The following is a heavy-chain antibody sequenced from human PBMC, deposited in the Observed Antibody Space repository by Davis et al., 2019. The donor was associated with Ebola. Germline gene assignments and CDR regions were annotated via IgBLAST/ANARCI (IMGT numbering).Heavy chain of an antibody. D-gene: IGHD3-22*01. CDR1: GYTFSNYW. V-gene: IGHV5-51*01. CDR3: ARRHDYYDSSGYLGMDY. CDR2: IYPGDSDT. Sequence: KVSCKGSGYTFSNYWIAWVRQMPGKGLEWMGIIYPGDSDTKYSPSFKGQVTISADKSISTAYLQWSSLRASDTAIYYCARRHDYYDSSGYLGMDYWGQGSLVTVSS. J-gene: IGHJ4*02.